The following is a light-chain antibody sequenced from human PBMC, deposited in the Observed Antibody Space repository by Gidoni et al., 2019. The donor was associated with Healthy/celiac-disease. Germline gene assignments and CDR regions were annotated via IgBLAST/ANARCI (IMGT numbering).Light chain of an antibody. Sequence: GVPSRFSGSGSGTDYTLTISSLQPEDFATYYCQQYYSTPPVQNTFGQGTRLEIK. CDR3: QQYYSTPPVQNT. J-gene: IGKJ5*01. V-gene: IGKV1D-43*01.